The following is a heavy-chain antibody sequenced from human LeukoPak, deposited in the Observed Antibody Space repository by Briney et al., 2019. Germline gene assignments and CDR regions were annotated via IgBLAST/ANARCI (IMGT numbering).Heavy chain of an antibody. J-gene: IGHJ4*02. CDR1: GFTFSSYA. D-gene: IGHD3-10*01. CDR2: IWYDGSNK. Sequence: PGGSLRLSCAASGFTFSSYAMSWVRRAPGKGLEWVAVIWYDGSNKYYADSVKGRFTISRDNSKNTLCLQMNSLRAEDTAVYYCAGNYGPYYFDYWGQGTLVTVSS. CDR3: AGNYGPYYFDY. V-gene: IGHV3-33*08.